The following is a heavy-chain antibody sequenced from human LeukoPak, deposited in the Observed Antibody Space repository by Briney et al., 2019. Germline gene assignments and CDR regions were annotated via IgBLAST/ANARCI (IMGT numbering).Heavy chain of an antibody. V-gene: IGHV4-4*07. Sequence: SETLSLTCTVSGVSISSYFWSWIRQPAGKGLEWIGRMYTGGSTNYNPSLKSRVTISVDTSKNQFSLKLSSVTAADTAVYYCARGNYYDSNAYYFDYWGQGTLVTVSS. CDR2: MYTGGST. D-gene: IGHD3-22*01. J-gene: IGHJ4*02. CDR1: GVSISSYF. CDR3: ARGNYYDSNAYYFDY.